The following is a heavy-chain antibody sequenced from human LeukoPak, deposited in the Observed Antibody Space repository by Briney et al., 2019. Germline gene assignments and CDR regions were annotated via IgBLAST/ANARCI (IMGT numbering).Heavy chain of an antibody. V-gene: IGHV3-23*01. Sequence: GGSLRLSCAASGFIFSSYAMSWVRQAPGKGLEWVSALSGSGDSTYYADSVKGRFTISRDNSKNTLYLQMNSLGAEDTAVYYCAKDPAGTTPGWFDPWGQGTLVTVSS. D-gene: IGHD1-7*01. CDR3: AKDPAGTTPGWFDP. CDR1: GFIFSSYA. CDR2: LSGSGDST. J-gene: IGHJ5*02.